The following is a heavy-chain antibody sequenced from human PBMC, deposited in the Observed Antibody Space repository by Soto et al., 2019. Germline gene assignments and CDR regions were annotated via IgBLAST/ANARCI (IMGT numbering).Heavy chain of an antibody. D-gene: IGHD6-13*01. J-gene: IGHJ6*02. V-gene: IGHV2-26*01. CDR2: IFSNDEK. Sequence: QVTLKESGPVLVKPTETLTLTCTVSGFSLSNARMGVSWIRQPPVMALEWLAHIFSNDEKSYSTSLKGRLTISKDTSKSQVVLTMTNMDPVDRATYYCARHGSSSWYPGHYYYYYGMDVWGRGTTVTVSS. CDR3: ARHGSSSWYPGHYYYYYGMDV. CDR1: GFSLSNARMG.